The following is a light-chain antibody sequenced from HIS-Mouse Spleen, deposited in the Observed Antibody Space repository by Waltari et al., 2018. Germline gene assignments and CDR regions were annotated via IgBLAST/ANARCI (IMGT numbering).Light chain of an antibody. Sequence: QSALTQPASVSGSPGPSITISCTGTSSDVGSYNLVSGYQQHPGKAPKLMIYEGSKRPSGVSNRFSGSKSGNTASLTISGLQAEDEADYYCCSYAGSSTFEVFGGGTKLTVL. CDR1: SSDVGSYNL. J-gene: IGLJ2*01. CDR2: EGS. CDR3: CSYAGSSTFEV. V-gene: IGLV2-23*03.